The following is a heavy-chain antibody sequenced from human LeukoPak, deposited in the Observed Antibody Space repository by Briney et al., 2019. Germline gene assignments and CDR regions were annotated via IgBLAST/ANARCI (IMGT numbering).Heavy chain of an antibody. CDR2: ITGSGSSP. Sequence: GGSERLSCAASGFTFSDYAMTWVRQAPGKGLEWVSRITGSGSSPAYADSVKGRFTISSDNSKNTVSLQMSGLRAEDTAVYYCAKRERQSFAYWGQGTLDRVSS. CDR1: GFTFSDYA. J-gene: IGHJ4*02. CDR3: AKRERQSFAY. D-gene: IGHD1-1*01. V-gene: IGHV3-23*01.